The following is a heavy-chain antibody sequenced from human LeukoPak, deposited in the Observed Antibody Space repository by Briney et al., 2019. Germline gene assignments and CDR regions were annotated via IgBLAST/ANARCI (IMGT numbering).Heavy chain of an antibody. V-gene: IGHV1-18*01. D-gene: IGHD3-3*01. CDR1: GYTFTRYR. Sequence: APVKVPCKASGYTFTRYRISWVRPAPGTRLARIGWISAYNGNTNYAQKLQGRVTMTKDTSTSTAYVELRSLRSDDTAVYYCARAPEPGITIFGVVTQFDYWGQGTLVTVSS. CDR2: ISAYNGNT. CDR3: ARAPEPGITIFGVVTQFDY. J-gene: IGHJ4*02.